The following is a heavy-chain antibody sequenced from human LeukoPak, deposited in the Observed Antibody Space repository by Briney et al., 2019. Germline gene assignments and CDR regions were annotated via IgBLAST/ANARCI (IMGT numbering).Heavy chain of an antibody. D-gene: IGHD2-15*01. CDR3: ARRGGNEAFDI. V-gene: IGHV1-69*04. Sequence: ASVKVSCKASGGTFSSYAISWVRQAPGQGLEWMGRIIPILGIANYAQKFQGRVTIIADKSTNTAYMKLSSLRSEDTAVYYCARRGGNEAFDIWGQGTMVTVSS. CDR2: IIPILGIA. CDR1: GGTFSSYA. J-gene: IGHJ3*02.